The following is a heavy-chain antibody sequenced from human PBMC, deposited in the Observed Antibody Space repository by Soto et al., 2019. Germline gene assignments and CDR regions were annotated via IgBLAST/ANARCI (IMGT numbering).Heavy chain of an antibody. J-gene: IGHJ6*02. V-gene: IGHV5-51*01. CDR2: IYPGDSDT. Sequence: EVQLVQSGAEVKKPGESLKISCKGSGFSFSTYWIAWVRQMPGKGLEWMGIIYPGDSDTRYSPSFQGQVTISVDKSISTAYLQWSSLEAPDTAMYYCARQGGAEVGSTKYYYGMDVWGQGTTVTVSS. CDR3: ARQGGAEVGSTKYYYGMDV. D-gene: IGHD1-26*01. CDR1: GFSFSTYW.